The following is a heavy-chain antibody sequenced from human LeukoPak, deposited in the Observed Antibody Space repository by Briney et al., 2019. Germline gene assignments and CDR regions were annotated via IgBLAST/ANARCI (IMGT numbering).Heavy chain of an antibody. D-gene: IGHD3-22*01. CDR3: ARDGYYYDSSGYYWAFDY. CDR2: ITPIFGTA. CDR1: GGTFSSYA. Sequence: GASVTVSCTASGGTFSSYAISWVRQAPGQGLEWMGGITPIFGTANYAQKFQGRVTITADESTSTAYMELSSLRSEDTAVYYCARDGYYYDSSGYYWAFDYWGQGTLVTVSS. J-gene: IGHJ4*02. V-gene: IGHV1-69*01.